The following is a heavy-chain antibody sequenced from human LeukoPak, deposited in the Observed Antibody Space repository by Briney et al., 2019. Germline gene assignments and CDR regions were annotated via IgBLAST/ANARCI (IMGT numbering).Heavy chain of an antibody. Sequence: GGSLRLSCAASGFTFSSYAMSWVRQAPGKGLEWVSAISGSGGSTYYADSAKGRFTISRDNSKDTLYLQMNSLRAEDTAVYYCAKAAGSGGSWYVVFDYWGQGTLVTVSS. J-gene: IGHJ4*02. V-gene: IGHV3-23*01. D-gene: IGHD6-13*01. CDR1: GFTFSSYA. CDR3: AKAAGSGGSWYVVFDY. CDR2: ISGSGGST.